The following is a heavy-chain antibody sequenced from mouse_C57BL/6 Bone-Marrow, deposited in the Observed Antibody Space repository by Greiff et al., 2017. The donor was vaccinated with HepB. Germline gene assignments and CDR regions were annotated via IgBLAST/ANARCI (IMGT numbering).Heavy chain of an antibody. D-gene: IGHD2-4*01. Sequence: QVQLQQSGAELARPGASVKLSCKASGYTFTSYGISWVKQSTGQGLEWIGEIYPRSGNTYYNEKFKGKGTLTADKSSSTAYMELRSLTSEDSAVYFCARDEALYCDYEFAYWGQGTLVTVSA. V-gene: IGHV1-81*01. J-gene: IGHJ3*01. CDR2: IYPRSGNT. CDR1: GYTFTSYG. CDR3: ARDEALYCDYEFAY.